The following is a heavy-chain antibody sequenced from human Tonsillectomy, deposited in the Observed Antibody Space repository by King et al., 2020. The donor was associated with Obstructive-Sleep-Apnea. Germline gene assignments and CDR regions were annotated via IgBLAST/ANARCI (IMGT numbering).Heavy chain of an antibody. V-gene: IGHV3-74*01. Sequence: VQLVESGGGLVQPGGSLRLSCAASGFTFSSYWMHWVRQAPGKGLVWVSRINTDGSSTSYADSVKGRFTISRDNAKNTLYLQMSSLRAEDTAVYYCARGLYYYDSSIDYNGPPFDSWGQGTLVTVSS. CDR2: INTDGSST. D-gene: IGHD3-22*01. J-gene: IGHJ4*02. CDR3: ARGLYYYDSSIDYNGPPFDS. CDR1: GFTFSSYW.